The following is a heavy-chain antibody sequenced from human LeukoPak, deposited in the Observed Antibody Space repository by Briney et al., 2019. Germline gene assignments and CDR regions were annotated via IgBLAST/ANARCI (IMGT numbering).Heavy chain of an antibody. V-gene: IGHV3-23*01. J-gene: IGHJ6*02. D-gene: IGHD2-2*01. CDR1: GFTFSSCA. CDR2: ISGSGTST. CDR3: ARGGHCSTTSCSNYDGMDV. Sequence: GGSLRLSCAASGFTFSSCAMSWVRRAPGKGLEWVSGISGSGTSTYYADSVKGRFTISRDNSKNTLYLQMNSLRAEDTAVYYCARGGHCSTTSCSNYDGMDVWGQGTTLTVSS.